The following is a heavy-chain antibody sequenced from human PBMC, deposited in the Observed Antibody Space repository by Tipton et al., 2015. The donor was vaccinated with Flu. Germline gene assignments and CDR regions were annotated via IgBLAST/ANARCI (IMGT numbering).Heavy chain of an antibody. D-gene: IGHD2-15*01. Sequence: QLVQSGGGVVQPGKSLRLSCAASGFTFSSFAMHWVRQAPGKGLEWVAVISYDGNNEYYAESVKGRFAISRDNSKNMMYLQMNSLRTEDGAVYYCARESKGLPDPQNCGQGALVIVSS. CDR1: GFTFSSFA. CDR2: ISYDGNNE. V-gene: IGHV3-30*09. CDR3: ARESKGLPDPQN. J-gene: IGHJ4*02.